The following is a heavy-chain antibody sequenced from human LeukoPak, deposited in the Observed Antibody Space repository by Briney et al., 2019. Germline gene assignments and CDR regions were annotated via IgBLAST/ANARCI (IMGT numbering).Heavy chain of an antibody. CDR1: GGSFSGYY. V-gene: IGHV4-34*01. CDR2: INHSGST. D-gene: IGHD6-13*01. CDR3: ERYSSSWYRYWFDP. Sequence: PSETLSLTCAVYGGSFSGYYWSWIRQPPGKGLEWIGEINHSGSTNYNPSLKSRVTISVDTSENQFSLKLSSVTAADTAVYYCERYSSSWYRYWFDPWGQGTLVTVSS. J-gene: IGHJ5*02.